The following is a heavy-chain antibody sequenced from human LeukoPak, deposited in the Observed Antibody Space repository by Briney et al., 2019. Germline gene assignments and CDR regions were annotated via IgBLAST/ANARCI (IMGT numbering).Heavy chain of an antibody. V-gene: IGHV4-59*12. CDR2: IYYSGST. Sequence: SETLSLTCTVSGGSISSYYWSWIRQPPGKGLEWIGYIYYSGSTNYNPSLKSRVTISVDTSKNQFSLKLSSVTAADTAVYYCAIVATITYYFDYWGQGTLVTVSS. D-gene: IGHD5-12*01. J-gene: IGHJ4*02. CDR1: GGSISSYY. CDR3: AIVATITYYFDY.